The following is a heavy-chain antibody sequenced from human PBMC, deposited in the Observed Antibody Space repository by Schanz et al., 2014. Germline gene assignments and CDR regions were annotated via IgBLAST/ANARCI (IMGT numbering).Heavy chain of an antibody. CDR1: GFSLNTYG. V-gene: IGHV3-33*01. J-gene: IGHJ4*02. Sequence: QAQLMESGGGVVQPGTSLILSCSVSGFSLNTYGIHWFRQPAGKGLEWVAVIWNNGVTKYYADSVRGRFTISRDRFQNTLYLRMSSLRAEDTAVYYCARANYRRKINFDYWGRGTLVTGSS. D-gene: IGHD3-10*01. CDR2: IWNNGVTK. CDR3: ARANYRRKINFDY.